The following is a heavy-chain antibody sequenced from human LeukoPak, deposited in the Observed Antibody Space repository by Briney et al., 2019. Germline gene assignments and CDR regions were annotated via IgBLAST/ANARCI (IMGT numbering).Heavy chain of an antibody. V-gene: IGHV3-66*01. Sequence: PGGSLRLSCAASGFTVSSNYMSWVRQAPGKGPEWVSVIYSGGSTYYADSVKGRFTISRDNSKNTLYLQMDSLRAEDTAVYYCARDRYYDSSGYDYWGQGTLVTVSS. CDR1: GFTVSSNY. CDR3: ARDRYYDSSGYDY. J-gene: IGHJ4*02. CDR2: IYSGGST. D-gene: IGHD3-22*01.